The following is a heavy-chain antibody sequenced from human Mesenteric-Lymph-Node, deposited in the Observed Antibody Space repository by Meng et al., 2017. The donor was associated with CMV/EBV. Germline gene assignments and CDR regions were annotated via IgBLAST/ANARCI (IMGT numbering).Heavy chain of an antibody. CDR1: GFTFSSYS. Sequence: GGSLRLSCAASGFTFSSYSMNWVRQAPGKGLEWVSYISTSSSTIYYADSVKGRFTISRDNAKNSLYLQMNSLRAEDTAVYYCAREDCSSTSCYMYYWGQGTLVTVSS. D-gene: IGHD2-2*02. CDR2: ISTSSSTI. J-gene: IGHJ4*02. V-gene: IGHV3-48*04. CDR3: AREDCSSTSCYMYY.